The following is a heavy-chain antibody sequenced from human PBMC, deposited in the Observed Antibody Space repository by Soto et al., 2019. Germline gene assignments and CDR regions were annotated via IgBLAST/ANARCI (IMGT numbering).Heavy chain of an antibody. CDR1: GFTFSSYA. Sequence: QVQLVESGGGVVQPGRSLRLSYAASGFTFSSYAMHWVRQAPGKGLEWVAVISYDGSNKYYADSVKGRFTISRDNSKNTLYLQMNSLRAEDTAVYYCARDPEAVAGVGNNWFDPWGQGTLVTVSS. D-gene: IGHD6-19*01. CDR2: ISYDGSNK. V-gene: IGHV3-30-3*01. CDR3: ARDPEAVAGVGNNWFDP. J-gene: IGHJ5*02.